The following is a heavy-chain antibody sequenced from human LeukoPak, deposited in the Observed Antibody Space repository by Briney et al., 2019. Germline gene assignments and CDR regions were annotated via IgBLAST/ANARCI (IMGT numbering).Heavy chain of an antibody. CDR2: VNWSGDSV. J-gene: IGHJ6*02. V-gene: IGHV3-9*01. CDR1: GFTFSSYA. D-gene: IGHD1-1*01. CDR3: AKDYRRTTADDMGYYGMDV. Sequence: GGSLRLSCAASGFTFSSYAMHWVRQVPGRGLEWVAGVNWSGDSVGYADSVKGRFTISRDKAKTSLYLQMNSLKTEDTALYFCAKDYRRTTADDMGYYGMDVWGQGTTVTVSS.